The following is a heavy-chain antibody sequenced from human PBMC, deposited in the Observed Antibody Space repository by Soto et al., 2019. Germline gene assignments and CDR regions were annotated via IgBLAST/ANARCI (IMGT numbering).Heavy chain of an antibody. Sequence: PSETLSLTCAVYGGSFSGYYWSWIRQPPGKGLEWIGEINHSGSTNYNPSLKSRVTISVDTSKNQFSLKLSSVTAADTAVYYCARGRPESGYGPRNYYYYYMDVWGKGTTVTVSS. CDR1: GGSFSGYY. CDR2: INHSGST. J-gene: IGHJ6*03. V-gene: IGHV4-34*01. D-gene: IGHD5-12*01. CDR3: ARGRPESGYGPRNYYYYYMDV.